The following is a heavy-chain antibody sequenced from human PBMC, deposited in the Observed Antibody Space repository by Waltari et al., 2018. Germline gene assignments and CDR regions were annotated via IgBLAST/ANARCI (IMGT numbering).Heavy chain of an antibody. D-gene: IGHD2-8*02. Sequence: QVQVQESGPGLVKPSETVSLTCTVSGDSIINHFWTWIRQPPEKGLEWIGNIHYSGTTNYNPSLKSRVAISLDTSKNHLSLRLDSVTAADTALYFCVRGKLGFCTGSSCHLDLWGRGTLVTVSS. CDR2: IHYSGTT. J-gene: IGHJ5*02. CDR3: VRGKLGFCTGSSCHLDL. V-gene: IGHV4-59*11. CDR1: GDSIINHF.